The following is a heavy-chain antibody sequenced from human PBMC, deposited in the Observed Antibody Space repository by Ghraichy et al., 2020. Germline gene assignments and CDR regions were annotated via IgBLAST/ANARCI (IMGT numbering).Heavy chain of an antibody. J-gene: IGHJ4*02. CDR2: INHSGST. Sequence: SETLSLTCAVYGGSFSGYYWSWIRQPPGKGLEWIGEINHSGSTNYNPSLKSRVTISVDTSKNQFSLKLSSVTAADTAVYYCARGHKVNTMADFDYWGQGTLVTVSS. V-gene: IGHV4-34*01. D-gene: IGHD3-10*01. CDR1: GGSFSGYY. CDR3: ARGHKVNTMADFDY.